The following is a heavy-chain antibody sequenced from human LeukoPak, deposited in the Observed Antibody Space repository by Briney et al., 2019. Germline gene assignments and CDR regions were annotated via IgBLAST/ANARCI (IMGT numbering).Heavy chain of an antibody. J-gene: IGHJ3*02. CDR2: INQDGSQK. CDR1: GFTFSIYW. V-gene: IGHV3-7*01. D-gene: IGHD5-12*01. Sequence: GGSLRLSCAASGFTFSIYWMSWVRQAPGKGLEWVANINQDGSQKYYVDSVKGRFTISRDNAKNSFFLQMSSLRAEDTSVYYCAKDRRYSGYGEAFDIWGQGTMVTVSS. CDR3: AKDRRYSGYGEAFDI.